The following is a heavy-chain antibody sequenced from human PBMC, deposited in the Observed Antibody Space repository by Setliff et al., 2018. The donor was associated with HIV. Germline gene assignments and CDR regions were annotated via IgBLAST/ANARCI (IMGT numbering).Heavy chain of an antibody. J-gene: IGHJ6*03. CDR3: VRLTADRTNYYYYMDV. CDR2: VSAYNGDT. CDR1: GYTFTDYY. V-gene: IGHV1-18*04. D-gene: IGHD2-8*01. Sequence: ASVKVSCKASGYTFTDYYMHWVRQAPGQGLEWVGWVSAYNGDTKYAQKLQGRVTMTTDTSTSTAYMEVRSLSFDDTAVYYCVRLTADRTNYYYYMDVWGKGTTVTVSS.